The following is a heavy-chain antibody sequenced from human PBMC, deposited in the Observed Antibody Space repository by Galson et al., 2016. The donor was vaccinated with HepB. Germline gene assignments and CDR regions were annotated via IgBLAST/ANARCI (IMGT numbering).Heavy chain of an antibody. D-gene: IGHD2-2*02. CDR2: ITYDGRST. CDR3: ARQMTGCYSISPQSYGLDV. CDR1: GFTFGAYE. V-gene: IGHV3-30*04. J-gene: IGHJ6*02. Sequence: SLRLSCAASGFTFGAYELHWVRQTPGRALEWLAVITYDGRSTSVADSVKGRFTISRDNSKDTVYLQMSSLRPDDTAMYYCARQMTGCYSISPQSYGLDVWGQGTTVIVSS.